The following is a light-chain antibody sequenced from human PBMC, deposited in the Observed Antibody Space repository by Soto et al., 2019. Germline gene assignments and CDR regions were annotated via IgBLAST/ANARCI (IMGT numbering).Light chain of an antibody. V-gene: IGKV3-20*01. Sequence: EILLTPSPCTLSLSPGERATLSCRASQSVSSSYLAWYQQKPGQAPRLLIYGASSRATGIPDRFSGSGSGIDFTLTISSLQPEDFATYYCQQSYSTTPGTFGQGTKVDI. CDR1: QSVSSSY. J-gene: IGKJ1*01. CDR2: GAS. CDR3: QQSYSTTPGT.